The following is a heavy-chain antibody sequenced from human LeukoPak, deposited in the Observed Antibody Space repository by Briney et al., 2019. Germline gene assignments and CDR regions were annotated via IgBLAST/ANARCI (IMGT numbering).Heavy chain of an antibody. D-gene: IGHD2-15*01. CDR2: IIPIFGTA. CDR1: GGTFSSYA. V-gene: IGHV1-69*06. CDR3: ARDGDCSGGSCPLDY. J-gene: IGHJ4*02. Sequence: GSSVKVSCKASGGTFSSYAISWGRQAPGQGLEWMGGIIPIFGTANYAQKFQGRVTITADKSTSTAYMELSSLRSEDTAVYYCARDGDCSGGSCPLDYWGQGTLVTVSS.